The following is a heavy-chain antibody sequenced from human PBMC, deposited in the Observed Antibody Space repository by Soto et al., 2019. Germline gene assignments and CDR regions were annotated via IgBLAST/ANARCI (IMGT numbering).Heavy chain of an antibody. CDR1: GFTFSSYS. D-gene: IGHD2-2*02. J-gene: IGHJ4*02. Sequence: GSLRLSCAASGFTFSSYSMNWVRQAPGKGLEWVSSISSSSSYIYYADSVKGRFTISRDNAKNSLYLQMNSLRAEDTAVYYCARDLRYCSSTSCYIPYFDYWGQGTLVTVSS. CDR3: ARDLRYCSSTSCYIPYFDY. V-gene: IGHV3-21*01. CDR2: ISSSSSYI.